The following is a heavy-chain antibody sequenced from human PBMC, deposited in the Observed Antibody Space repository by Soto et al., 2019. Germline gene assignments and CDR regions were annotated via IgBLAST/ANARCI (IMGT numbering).Heavy chain of an antibody. D-gene: IGHD3-10*01. CDR3: VNGGWLGD. V-gene: IGHV3-74*01. CDR2: INNDGSRA. Sequence: EVQLVESGGGLVQPGESLRLSCVASGFTFRNNWMHWARQAPGKGLVWVAHINNDGSRAIYAGSVKGQFTVSRDNAKNTPFLLMDSLRVEDTAVYYCVNGGWLGDWGQGTLVTVSS. J-gene: IGHJ4*02. CDR1: GFTFRNNW.